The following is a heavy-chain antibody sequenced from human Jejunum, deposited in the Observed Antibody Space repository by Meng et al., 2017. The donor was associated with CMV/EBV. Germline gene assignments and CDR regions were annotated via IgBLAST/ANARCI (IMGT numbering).Heavy chain of an antibody. CDR2: IKSDGGT. J-gene: IGHJ5*02. D-gene: IGHD6-13*01. CDR1: GFTFTNSW. V-gene: IGHV3-74*01. CDR3: VRDTSSWP. Sequence: LRLSCAASGFTFTNSWMHWVRQAPGKGLVWVSRIKSDGGTTYADFVKGRFTISRANAKNTLYLQMNSLRPDDTAVYYCVRDTSSWPWGQGTLVTVSS.